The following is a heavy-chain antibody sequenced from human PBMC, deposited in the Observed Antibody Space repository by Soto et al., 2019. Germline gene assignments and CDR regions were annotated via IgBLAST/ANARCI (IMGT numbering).Heavy chain of an antibody. CDR3: ARGIGVATIADYYRYL. D-gene: IGHD5-12*01. V-gene: IGHV1-3*01. J-gene: IGHJ4*02. CDR2: INAGNGKT. CDR1: GYTFTNYA. Sequence: ASVKVSCKASGYTFTNYAIHWVRQAPGQRLEWMGWINAGNGKTKYSQNFQGRVTITRDTSASIVYMEVNSLRSEDTALYYCARGIGVATIADYYRYLWGQATLVTV.